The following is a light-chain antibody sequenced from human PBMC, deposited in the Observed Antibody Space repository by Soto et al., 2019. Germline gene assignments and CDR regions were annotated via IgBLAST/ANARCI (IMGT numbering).Light chain of an antibody. CDR3: QQYDSSPVT. J-gene: IGKJ1*01. CDR2: GAS. V-gene: IGKV3-20*01. CDR1: QSVSSSY. Sequence: EIVLTQSPGTLSLSPGERATLSCRASQSVSSSYLAWYQQKPGQAPRLLIYGASSRATGIPDTFSGSGSGTDFTLTIGRLEPEDFAVYYCQQYDSSPVTFGQGTKVEIE.